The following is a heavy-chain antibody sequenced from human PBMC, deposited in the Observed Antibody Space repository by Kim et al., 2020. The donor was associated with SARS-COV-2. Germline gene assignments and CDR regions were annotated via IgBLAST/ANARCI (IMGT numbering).Heavy chain of an antibody. J-gene: IGHJ3*02. Sequence: GGSLRLSCAASGFTFSSYSMNWVRQAPGKGLEWVSYISSSSSTIYYADSVKGRFTISRDNAKNSLYLQMNSLRDEDTAVYYCARGGNWNLRDAFDIWGQGTMVTVSS. V-gene: IGHV3-48*02. D-gene: IGHD1-7*01. CDR1: GFTFSSYS. CDR3: ARGGNWNLRDAFDI. CDR2: ISSSSSTI.